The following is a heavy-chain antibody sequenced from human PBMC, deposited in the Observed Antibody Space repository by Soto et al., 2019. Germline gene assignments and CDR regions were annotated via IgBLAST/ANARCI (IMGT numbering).Heavy chain of an antibody. D-gene: IGHD6-13*01. V-gene: IGHV1-46*01. Sequence: ASVKVSCKASGYTFTSYYMHWVRQAPGQGLEWMGIINPSGGSTSYAQKFQGRVTMTRDTSTSTVYMELSSLRSEDTAVYYCGRAAAAAGRFDYWGQGTLVTVSS. CDR1: GYTFTSYY. CDR2: INPSGGST. J-gene: IGHJ4*02. CDR3: GRAAAAAGRFDY.